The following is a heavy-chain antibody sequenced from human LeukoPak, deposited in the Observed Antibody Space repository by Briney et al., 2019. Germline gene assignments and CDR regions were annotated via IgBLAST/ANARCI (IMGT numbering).Heavy chain of an antibody. CDR2: ICYSGST. CDR3: ARGYYYGHFDY. CDR1: GGSISSYY. V-gene: IGHV4-59*01. J-gene: IGHJ4*02. D-gene: IGHD3-10*01. Sequence: SETLSLTCTVSGGSISSYYWSWIRQPPGKGLEWIGYICYSGSTNYNPSLKSRVTISVDTSKNQFSLKLSSVTAADTAAYYCARGYYYGHFDYWGQGTLVTVSS.